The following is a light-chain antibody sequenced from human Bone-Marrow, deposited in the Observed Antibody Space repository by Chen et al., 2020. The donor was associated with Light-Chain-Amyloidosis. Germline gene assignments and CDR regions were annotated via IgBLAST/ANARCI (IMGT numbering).Light chain of an antibody. Sequence: DIQMTQSPSSLSASLGDRVTITCRASQRISNYLNWYQQKPGKAPKLLIHAASTLQSGVPLRFSGSGSGTDFILTISSVQPEDFAIYYCQQSYSMSSITFGQGTRLEIK. CDR3: QQSYSMSSIT. CDR2: AAS. CDR1: QRISNY. V-gene: IGKV1-39*01. J-gene: IGKJ5*01.